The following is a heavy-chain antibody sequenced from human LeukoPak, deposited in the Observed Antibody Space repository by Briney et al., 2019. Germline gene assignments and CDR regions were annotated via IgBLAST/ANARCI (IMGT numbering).Heavy chain of an antibody. V-gene: IGHV4-31*03. D-gene: IGHD3-10*01. CDR1: GGSISSGGYY. Sequence: PSQTLSLTCTVSGGSISSGGYYWSWIRQHPGKGLEWIGYIYYSGSTYYNPSLKSRVTISVDTSKNQFSLKLSSVTAADTAVYYCATSVAHGSGSDYAFDIWGQGTMVTVSS. CDR3: ATSVAHGSGSDYAFDI. J-gene: IGHJ3*02. CDR2: IYYSGST.